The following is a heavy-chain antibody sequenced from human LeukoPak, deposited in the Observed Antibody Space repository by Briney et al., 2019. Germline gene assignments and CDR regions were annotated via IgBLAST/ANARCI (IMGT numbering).Heavy chain of an antibody. CDR3: ASADPRHYYYYYYGMDV. CDR2: INSDGSSR. Sequence: GGALTLSCAASGFTFSSYWMHWVRQAPGKGLVWVSRINSDGSSRSYADSVRGRFTISRDNAKNTLYLQMNSLRDEDTAVYYCASADPRHYYYYYYGMDVWGQGTTVTVSS. CDR1: GFTFSSYW. V-gene: IGHV3-74*01. J-gene: IGHJ6*02.